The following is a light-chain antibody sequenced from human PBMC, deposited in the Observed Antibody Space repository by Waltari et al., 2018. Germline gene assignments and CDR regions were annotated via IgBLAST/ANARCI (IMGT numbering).Light chain of an antibody. J-gene: IGLJ3*02. CDR3: AAWDDSLNGV. CDR1: SSNIGRNS. V-gene: IGLV1-44*01. CDR2: NNS. Sequence: SVLTQPPSASGTPGQRVTISCSGTSSNIGRNSVNWYQQVPGTAPKLLIDNNSQRPSGVPDRFSGSKSGTSASLDISGLQSEDEADYYCAAWDDSLNGVFGGGTKLTVL.